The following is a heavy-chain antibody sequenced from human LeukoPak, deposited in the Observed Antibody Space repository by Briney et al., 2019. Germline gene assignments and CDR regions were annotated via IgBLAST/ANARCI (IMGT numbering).Heavy chain of an antibody. CDR2: LFSEGKT. CDR3: ARAVAGLYFDY. V-gene: IGHV3-53*01. D-gene: IGHD6-19*01. J-gene: IGHJ4*02. CDR1: GFIVSRND. Sequence: ESLRLSCVVSGFIVSRNDMSWVSHAPGEGLGWVSLLFSEGKTFYADSAKGRFTLSRANSKNTPNFQMNSLRADDTAVYYCARAVAGLYFDYWSQGTLVTVSS.